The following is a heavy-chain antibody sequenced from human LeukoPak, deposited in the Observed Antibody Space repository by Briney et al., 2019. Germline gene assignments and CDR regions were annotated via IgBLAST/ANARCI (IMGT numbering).Heavy chain of an antibody. CDR3: AGPGGGDFDY. D-gene: IGHD3-10*01. CDR2: INHSGST. Sequence: SETLSLTCVVYGGSFTTYYWSWIRQPPGKGLEWIGEINHSGSTNYNPSLRSRVTISVDTSKNQFSLKLSSVTAADTAAYYCAGPGGGDFDYWGQGTLVTVSS. V-gene: IGHV4-34*01. J-gene: IGHJ4*02. CDR1: GGSFTTYY.